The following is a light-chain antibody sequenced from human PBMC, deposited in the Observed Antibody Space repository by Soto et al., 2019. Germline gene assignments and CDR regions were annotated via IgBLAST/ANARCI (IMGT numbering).Light chain of an antibody. CDR1: QSVSSSF. V-gene: IGKV3-20*01. J-gene: IGKJ1*01. CDR2: GAS. Sequence: EIVLTQSPGTLSLSPGERATLSCRASQSVSSSFLAWFQQKPGQAPRLLIYGASSRATGTPDRFSGSGSGTDFTLTISRLEPEDFAMYYCQQYGSSPWTFGQGTKVDIK. CDR3: QQYGSSPWT.